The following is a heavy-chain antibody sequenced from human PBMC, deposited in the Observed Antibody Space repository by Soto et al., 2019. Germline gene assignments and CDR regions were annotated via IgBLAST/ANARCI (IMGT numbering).Heavy chain of an antibody. Sequence: QVQLQESGPGLVKPSQTLSLTCTVSGDSISRGGYYWNWLRQHPRKGLEWIGYIYHSGSTIYNPSLQSRVTTAXAXSXXRWSLELSNVTAADTAVYYCARDGAGAYGLGWFDPWGQGILVTVSS. CDR2: IYHSGST. V-gene: IGHV4-31*03. D-gene: IGHD2-21*01. CDR3: ARDGAGAYGLGWFDP. J-gene: IGHJ5*02. CDR1: GDSISRGGYY.